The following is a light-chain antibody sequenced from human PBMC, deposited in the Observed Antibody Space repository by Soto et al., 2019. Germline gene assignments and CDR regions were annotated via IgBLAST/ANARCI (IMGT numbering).Light chain of an antibody. Sequence: EIVSTQSPASLSLSPGERATLSCRASQSVDRYLVWYQQKPGQAPRLLIFGASNRATGIPARFSGSGSGTDFTLTINSLEPEDFAVYYCQQRSKWPITFGQGTRLEIK. V-gene: IGKV3-11*01. J-gene: IGKJ5*01. CDR1: QSVDRY. CDR3: QQRSKWPIT. CDR2: GAS.